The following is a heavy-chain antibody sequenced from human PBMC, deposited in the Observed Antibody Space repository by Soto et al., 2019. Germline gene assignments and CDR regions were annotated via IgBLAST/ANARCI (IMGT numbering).Heavy chain of an antibody. CDR3: ARSPTTTPPWFDP. Sequence: EVQLVESGGGLVKPGGSLRLSCAASGFTFSSYSMNWVRQAPGKGLEWVSSISSSSSYIYYADSVKGRFTISRDNAKNSLYLQRNSLRAEDKAVYYCARSPTTTPPWFDPWGQGTLVTVSS. V-gene: IGHV3-21*01. J-gene: IGHJ5*02. D-gene: IGHD4-17*01. CDR1: GFTFSSYS. CDR2: ISSSSSYI.